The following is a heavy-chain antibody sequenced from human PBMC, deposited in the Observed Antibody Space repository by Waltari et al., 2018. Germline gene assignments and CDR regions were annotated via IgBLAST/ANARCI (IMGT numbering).Heavy chain of an antibody. CDR1: GYPFTGYY. V-gene: IGHV1-2*06. D-gene: IGHD2-2*01. Sequence: QVQLVQSGAEVKKPGASVKVSCKASGYPFTGYYVHWGCKAPGQGLEWMGRINPNSGGTNYAQKFQGRVTMTRDTSISTVYMELSRLTSDDTAMYYCARDYCSSISCVFDYWGQGTLVTVSS. CDR3: ARDYCSSISCVFDY. CDR2: INPNSGGT. J-gene: IGHJ4*02.